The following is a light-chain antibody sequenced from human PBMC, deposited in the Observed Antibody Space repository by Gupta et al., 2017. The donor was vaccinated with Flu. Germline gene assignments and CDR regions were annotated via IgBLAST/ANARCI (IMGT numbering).Light chain of an antibody. V-gene: IGLV1-44*01. CDR2: SNN. CDR3: AAWDDSLNGYV. CDR1: SSNIGTST. J-gene: IGLJ1*01. Sequence: RFSISCSGSSSNIGTSTVNWYQLLPGPAPKLLIYSNNQRPSGVPDRFSGSKSGTSASLAISGLQSEDEADYYCAAWDDSLNGYVFGTGTKVTVL.